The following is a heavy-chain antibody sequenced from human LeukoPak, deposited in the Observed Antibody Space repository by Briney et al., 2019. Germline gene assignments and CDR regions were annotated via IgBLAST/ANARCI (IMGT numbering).Heavy chain of an antibody. CDR3: ASSSIWYKYFDY. J-gene: IGHJ4*02. CDR1: GFTFSDYI. D-gene: IGHD6-13*01. V-gene: IGHV3-23*01. CDR2: ISGNGGST. Sequence: PGGSLRLSCAASGFTFSDYILDWLRQAPGKGLEWVSVISGNGGSTYYADSVKGRFTISRDNSRNTLYLQMSILTAEDTAVYFCASSSIWYKYFDYWGQGTLVTVSS.